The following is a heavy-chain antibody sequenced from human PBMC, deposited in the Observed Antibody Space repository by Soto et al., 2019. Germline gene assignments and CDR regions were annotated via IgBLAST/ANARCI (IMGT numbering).Heavy chain of an antibody. D-gene: IGHD1-26*01. V-gene: IGHV4-59*08. CDR3: ARRYGSAIDY. CDR1: GGSISSYY. CDR2: IYCSGST. Sequence: SETLSLTCTVSGGSISSYYWSWIRQPPGKGLEWIGYIYCSGSTNYNPSLKSRVTISVDTSKNQFSLKLSSVTAADTAVYYCARRYGSAIDYWGQGTLVTVSS. J-gene: IGHJ4*02.